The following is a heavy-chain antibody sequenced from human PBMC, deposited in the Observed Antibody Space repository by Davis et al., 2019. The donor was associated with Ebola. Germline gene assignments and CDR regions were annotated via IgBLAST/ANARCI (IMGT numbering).Heavy chain of an antibody. D-gene: IGHD2-15*01. J-gene: IGHJ6*02. CDR1: GFTFSSYA. V-gene: IGHV3-23*01. CDR2: ISGSGGST. Sequence: GESLKISCAASGFTFSSYAMSWVRQAPGKGLEWVSAISGSGGSTYYADSVKGRFTISRDNSKNTLYLQMNSLRAEDTAVYYCARDTPFTDTYGMDVWGQGTTVTVSS. CDR3: ARDTPFTDTYGMDV.